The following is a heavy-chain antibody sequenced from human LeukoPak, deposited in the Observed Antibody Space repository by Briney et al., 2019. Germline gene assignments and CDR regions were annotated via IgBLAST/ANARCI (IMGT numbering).Heavy chain of an antibody. D-gene: IGHD3-22*01. CDR1: GGSFSGYY. CDR3: AREEWYYDSSGCHD. CDR2: INHSGST. V-gene: IGHV4-34*01. J-gene: IGHJ4*02. Sequence: SETLSLTCAVYGGSFSGYYWSWIRQPPGKGLEWIGEINHSGSTNYNPSLKSRVTISVDTSKNQFSLKLSSVTAADTAVYYCAREEWYYDSSGCHDWGQGTLVTVSS.